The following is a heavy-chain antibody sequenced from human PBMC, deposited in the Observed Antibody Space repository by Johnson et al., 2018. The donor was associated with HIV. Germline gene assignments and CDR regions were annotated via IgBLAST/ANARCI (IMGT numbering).Heavy chain of an antibody. D-gene: IGHD6-13*01. CDR3: AKDAAAAALRAFDN. CDR2: SWNSGSI. CDR1: GFTVSSNY. V-gene: IGHV3-66*03. J-gene: IGHJ3*02. Sequence: VQLVESGGGLIQPGGSLRLSCAASGFTVSSNYMSWVRQAPGTGLEWVSGISWNSGSIGYADSVKGRFTLSRDNSKNPLYLQMNSLRAEDTAVYYCAKDAAAAALRAFDNWGQGTMVTVSS.